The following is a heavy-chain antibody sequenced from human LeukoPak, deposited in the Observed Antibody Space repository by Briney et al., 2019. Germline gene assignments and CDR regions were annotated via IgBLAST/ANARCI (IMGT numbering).Heavy chain of an antibody. CDR1: GFTFSSYW. Sequence: GGSLRLSCAASGFTFSSYWMSWVRQAPGRGLEWVANIKQDGSEKYYVDSVKGRFTISRDNAKNSLYLQMNSLRAEDTAVYYCARLLVRSPRIVGATTGVNAFDIWGQGTMVTVSS. CDR3: ARLLVRSPRIVGATTGVNAFDI. D-gene: IGHD1-26*01. CDR2: IKQDGSEK. J-gene: IGHJ3*02. V-gene: IGHV3-7*01.